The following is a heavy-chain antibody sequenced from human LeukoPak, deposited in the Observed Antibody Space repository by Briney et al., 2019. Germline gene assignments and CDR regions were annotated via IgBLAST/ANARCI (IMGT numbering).Heavy chain of an antibody. CDR2: ISYSGNT. CDR1: RGSISSFY. CDR3: ARDYGGKFDY. Sequence: PSETLSLTCTVSRGSISSFYWSWIRQPPGKGLELIGYISYSGNTKYNPSLKSRVTISVDTSKNQFSLKLSCVTAADTAVYYCARDYGGKFDYWGQGTLVTVSS. V-gene: IGHV4-59*01. J-gene: IGHJ4*02. D-gene: IGHD4-23*01.